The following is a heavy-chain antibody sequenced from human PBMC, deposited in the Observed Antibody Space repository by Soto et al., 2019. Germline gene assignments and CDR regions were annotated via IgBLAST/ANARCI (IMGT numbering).Heavy chain of an antibody. J-gene: IGHJ6*01. V-gene: IGHV3-23*01. D-gene: IGHD2-21*01. Sequence: GNGLEWVSAIRGSGGSTYSADSVKGRFTIARDTSKRALYLQMDSPRAEDTAVYYCVCARRRWHPRLLHG. CDR3: VCARRRWHPRLLHG. CDR2: IRGSGGST.